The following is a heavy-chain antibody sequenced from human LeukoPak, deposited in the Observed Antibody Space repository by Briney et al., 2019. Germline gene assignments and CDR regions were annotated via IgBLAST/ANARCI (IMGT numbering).Heavy chain of an antibody. CDR3: ARDLGYGDWYYFDY. D-gene: IGHD4-17*01. CDR1: GYTFTSYG. Sequence: ASVKVSCKASGYTFTSYGIGWVRQAPGQGLEWMGWISAYNGNTNYAQKLQGRVTMTTDTSTSTAYMELRSLRSDDTAVYYCARDLGYGDWYYFDYWGQGTLVTVSS. J-gene: IGHJ4*02. CDR2: ISAYNGNT. V-gene: IGHV1-18*01.